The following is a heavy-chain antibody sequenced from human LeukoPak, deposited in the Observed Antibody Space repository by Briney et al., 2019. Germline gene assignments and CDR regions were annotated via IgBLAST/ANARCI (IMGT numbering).Heavy chain of an antibody. Sequence: ASVKVSCKASGYTFTSYYMHWVRQAPGQGLEWMGIINPSGGSTSYAQKFQGRVTMTRDMSTSTVYMELSSLRSEDTAVYYCATSPLLDYYFDYWGQGTLVTVSS. CDR2: INPSGGST. V-gene: IGHV1-46*01. CDR1: GYTFTSYY. CDR3: ATSPLLDYYFDY. J-gene: IGHJ4*02. D-gene: IGHD2-15*01.